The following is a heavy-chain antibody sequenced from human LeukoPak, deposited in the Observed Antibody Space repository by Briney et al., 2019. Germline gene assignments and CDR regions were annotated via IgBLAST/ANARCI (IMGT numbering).Heavy chain of an antibody. CDR1: GFSVSLNY. CDR3: ARVGDHFHWYLDL. V-gene: IGHV3-53*01. CDR2: LYSGSDT. J-gene: IGHJ2*01. D-gene: IGHD3-3*02. Sequence: EGSLRLSCAASGFSVSLNYMNWVRQAPGKGLEWVSILYSGSDTYYADSVKGRFTISRDSSKNMLFLHMNSLRVEDTAVYYCARVGDHFHWYLDLWGRGTLVTVSS.